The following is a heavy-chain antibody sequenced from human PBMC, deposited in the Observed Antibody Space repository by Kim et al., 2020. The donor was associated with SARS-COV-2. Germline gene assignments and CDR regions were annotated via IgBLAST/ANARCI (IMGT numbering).Heavy chain of an antibody. J-gene: IGHJ3*02. CDR2: IKSKTDGGTT. V-gene: IGHV3-15*01. Sequence: GGSLRLSCAASGFTFSNAWMSWVRQTPGKGLEWVGRIKSKTDGGTTDYAAPVKGRFTISRDDSKNTLYLQMNSLKTEDTAVYYCTTDINDLEWSGSAFDIWGQGTMVTVSS. CDR1: GFTFSNAW. CDR3: TTDINDLEWSGSAFDI. D-gene: IGHD1-26*01.